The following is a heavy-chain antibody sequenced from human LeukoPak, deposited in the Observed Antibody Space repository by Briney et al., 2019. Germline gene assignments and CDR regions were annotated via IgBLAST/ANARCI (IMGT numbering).Heavy chain of an antibody. D-gene: IGHD3-10*01. V-gene: IGHV3-7*01. Sequence: GGSLRLSCGAPGFILSRYWMTWVRQAPGKGPEWVAHIKEDGSEEYYVDSVKGRFTISRDNAKNSLYLQMNSLRAEDTAVYYCATVGLNYGLVYWGQGTLVTVSS. CDR2: IKEDGSEE. CDR1: GFILSRYW. J-gene: IGHJ4*02. CDR3: ATVGLNYGLVY.